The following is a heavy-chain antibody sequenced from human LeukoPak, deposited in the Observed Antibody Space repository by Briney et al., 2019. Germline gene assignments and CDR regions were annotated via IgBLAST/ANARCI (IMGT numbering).Heavy chain of an antibody. D-gene: IGHD2-21*02. CDR1: GFTFSSYG. CDR3: ASRRTAYCGGDCPEGY. CDR2: ISGSGGRT. Sequence: GGSLRLSCAASGFTFSSYGMSWVRQTPGKGMEWVSTISGSGGRTYSADSVKGRFTISRDNSKNTLYLQMNSLRAEDTAVYYCASRRTAYCGGDCPEGYWGQGILVTVSS. J-gene: IGHJ4*02. V-gene: IGHV3-23*01.